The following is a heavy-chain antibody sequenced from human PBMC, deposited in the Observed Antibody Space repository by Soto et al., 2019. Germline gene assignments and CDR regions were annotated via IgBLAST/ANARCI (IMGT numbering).Heavy chain of an antibody. CDR3: ARGYCSGGSCGLFDY. Sequence: KGLEWIGYIYYSGSTNYNPSLKIRVTISVDTSKNQFSLKLSSVTAADTAVYYCARGYCSGGSCGLFDYWGQGTLVTVSS. J-gene: IGHJ4*02. V-gene: IGHV4-59*01. D-gene: IGHD2-15*01. CDR2: IYYSGST.